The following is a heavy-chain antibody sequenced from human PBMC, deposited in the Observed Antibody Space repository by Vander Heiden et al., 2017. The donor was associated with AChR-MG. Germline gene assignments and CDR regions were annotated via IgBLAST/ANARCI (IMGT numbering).Heavy chain of an antibody. Sequence: EVQLAESGGGLVQPGGSLRLSCEATGLTLSDYWMHWVRLAPGKGLLWVSRINTDGTGTNYEDSVKGRFTISRDNAKNTLFLEMNSLRAEDTAVYYCAGEVEPAAEGKIDFWGHGTLVTVSS. V-gene: IGHV3-74*01. J-gene: IGHJ5*01. CDR3: AGEVEPAAEGKIDF. CDR2: INTDGTGT. D-gene: IGHD2-2*01. CDR1: GLTLSDYW.